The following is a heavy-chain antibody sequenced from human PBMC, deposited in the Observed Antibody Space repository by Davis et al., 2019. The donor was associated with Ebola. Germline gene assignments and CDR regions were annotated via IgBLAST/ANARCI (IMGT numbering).Heavy chain of an antibody. V-gene: IGHV5-51*01. CDR3: ARGTNGYNPGGYFDS. Sequence: GESLKISCKDSGNSFSSHWIAWVRQMPVKGLEWMGIIYPGDSDTRYSPSFQGQVTISADKSISTAYLQWSSLKASDTAIYYCARGTNGYNPGGYFDSWGQGTLVTVSS. CDR1: GNSFSSHW. CDR2: IYPGDSDT. D-gene: IGHD5-24*01. J-gene: IGHJ4*02.